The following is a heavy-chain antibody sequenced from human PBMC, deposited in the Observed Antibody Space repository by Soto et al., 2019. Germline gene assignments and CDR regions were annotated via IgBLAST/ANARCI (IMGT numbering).Heavy chain of an antibody. CDR3: ARVIFGVVIHYYFDY. V-gene: IGHV2-5*02. J-gene: IGHJ4*02. Sequence: QITLKESGPTLVKPTQTLTLTCTFSGFSLSTSGVGVGWIRQPPGKALEWLALIFWDDDKRYSPSLKSRLTIVKDTSQNQVVLTMTNMDPVDTATYYCARVIFGVVIHYYFDYWGQGTLVTVSS. CDR2: IFWDDDK. D-gene: IGHD3-3*02. CDR1: GFSLSTSGVG.